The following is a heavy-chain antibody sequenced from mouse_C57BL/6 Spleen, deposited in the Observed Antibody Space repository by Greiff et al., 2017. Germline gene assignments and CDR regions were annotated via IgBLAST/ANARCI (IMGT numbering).Heavy chain of an antibody. V-gene: IGHV1-15*01. Sequence: QVQLKQSGAELVRPGASVTLSCKASGYTFTDYEMHWVKPTPVHGLEWIGALDPETGGTAYNQQFKGKAILTAAKSSSTAYMELRILTSEDSAVYYCARAGGSRGGNAMDYWGQGTSVTVSS. CDR2: LDPETGGT. J-gene: IGHJ4*01. CDR1: GYTFTDYE. D-gene: IGHD1-1*01. CDR3: ARAGGSRGGNAMDY.